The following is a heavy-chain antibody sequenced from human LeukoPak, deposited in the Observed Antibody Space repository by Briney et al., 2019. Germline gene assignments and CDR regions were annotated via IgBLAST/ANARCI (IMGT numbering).Heavy chain of an antibody. V-gene: IGHV3-11*01. CDR1: GFRFGDHY. D-gene: IGHD3-10*01. J-gene: IGHJ4*02. CDR2: ISANGGDI. Sequence: GGSLRLSCATSGFRFGDHYMSWVRQAPGKGPEWISYISANGGDIAYANSVRGRSTISRDNAKNSLFLQMRSLRVEDTAVYHCVRHSGRAGGQWGQGTLVAVSS. CDR3: VRHSGRAGGQ.